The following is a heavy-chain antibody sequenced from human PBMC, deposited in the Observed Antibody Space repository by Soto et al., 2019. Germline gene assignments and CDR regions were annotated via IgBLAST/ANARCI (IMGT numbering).Heavy chain of an antibody. CDR1: GFTFSSYG. Sequence: VGSLKISWAASGFTFSSYGMRLVRQAPGEGLEWVAVISYYLSNKYYAASVKGRFTIPTDHSKNTLYLQMHTMRAEDTAVSYCVKDHVPYYYYSGMAVWGKGPTVPVS. CDR2: ISYYLSNK. CDR3: VKDHVPYYYYSGMAV. D-gene: IGHD6-6*01. J-gene: IGHJ6*04. V-gene: IGHV3-30*18.